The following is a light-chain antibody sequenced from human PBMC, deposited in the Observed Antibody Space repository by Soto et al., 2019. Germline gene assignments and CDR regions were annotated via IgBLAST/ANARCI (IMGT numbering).Light chain of an antibody. CDR2: AAS. Sequence: DIQMTQSPSSLSASVGDEVTITCRASQTIMTYLNWYQLKPGKPPRLLIYAASSLQSGVPSRFSGSGSGTDFTLTISSLHPEDFATYSCQQSYNSPQTFGRGTKVEIK. J-gene: IGKJ1*01. CDR3: QQSYNSPQT. CDR1: QTIMTY. V-gene: IGKV1-39*01.